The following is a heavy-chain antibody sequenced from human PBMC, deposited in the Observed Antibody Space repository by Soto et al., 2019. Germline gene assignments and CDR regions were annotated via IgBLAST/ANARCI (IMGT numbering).Heavy chain of an antibody. CDR3: TAGGVRGVVMRGMDV. Sequence: DVQLVESGGGLVNPGGALRLSCRTSGFTFSKAWMRWVRQAPGKGLEWVGRIRSNADGGTVEYAAPVKGRFIISRDDSPNSLYLQMNSLDAEEAAGYYCTAGGVRGVVMRGMDVWGQGTAVTVSS. CDR1: GFTFSKAW. J-gene: IGHJ6*02. CDR2: IRSNADGGTV. V-gene: IGHV3-15*01. D-gene: IGHD3-10*01.